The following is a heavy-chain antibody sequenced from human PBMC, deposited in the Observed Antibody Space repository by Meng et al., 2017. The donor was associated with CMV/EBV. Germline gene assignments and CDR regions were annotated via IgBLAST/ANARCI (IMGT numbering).Heavy chain of an antibody. CDR1: GLTFSSYA. D-gene: IGHD4-11*01. CDR2: ISYDGSNK. CDR3: AREMRSHAHDYSNFFAYYYYGMDV. Sequence: GGSLRLSCAASGLTFSSYAMHWVHQAPGKGLEWVAVISYDGSNKYYADSVKSRFTISRDNSKNTLYLQMNSLRAEDTAVYYCAREMRSHAHDYSNFFAYYYYGMDVWGQGTTVTVSS. J-gene: IGHJ6*02. V-gene: IGHV3-30*04.